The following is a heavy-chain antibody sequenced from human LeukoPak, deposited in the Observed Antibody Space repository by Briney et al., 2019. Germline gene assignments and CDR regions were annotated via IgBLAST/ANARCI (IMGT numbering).Heavy chain of an antibody. CDR1: GFTFSNYA. Sequence: TGGSLRLSCTASGFTFSNYAMSWVRQAPGKGLEWVSATIGSGSSTNYADSVKGRFTISRDNSKNTLYLHMNSLRAEDTAIYYCARGSSIAVAGTNWFDRWGQGSLVSVCS. V-gene: IGHV3-23*01. D-gene: IGHD6-19*01. CDR2: TIGSGSST. CDR3: ARGSSIAVAGTNWFDR. J-gene: IGHJ5*02.